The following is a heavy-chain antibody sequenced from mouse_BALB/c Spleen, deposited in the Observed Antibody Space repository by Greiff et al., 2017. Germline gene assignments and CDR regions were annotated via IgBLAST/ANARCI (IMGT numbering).Heavy chain of an antibody. CDR2: ISYSGST. CDR1: GYSITSDYA. D-gene: IGHD2-4*01. CDR3: ARYYDYEGAWFAY. J-gene: IGHJ3*01. V-gene: IGHV3-2*02. Sequence: DVQLQESGPGLVKPSQSLSLTCTVTGYSITSDYAWNWIRQFPGNKLEWMGYISYSGSTSYNPSLKSRISITRDTSKNQFFLQLNSVTTEDTATYYCARYYDYEGAWFAYWGQGTLVTVSA.